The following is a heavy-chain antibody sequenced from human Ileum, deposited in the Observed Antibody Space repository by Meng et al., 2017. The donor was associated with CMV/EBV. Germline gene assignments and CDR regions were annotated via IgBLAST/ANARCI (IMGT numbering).Heavy chain of an antibody. CDR3: AREQMGAWSGYFDS. D-gene: IGHD3-3*01. CDR2: ISYDGSNK. V-gene: IGHV3-30*14. J-gene: IGHJ5*01. Sequence: GGSLRLSCAASGFTFSSYAMHWVRQAPGKGLEWVAVISYDGSNKYYADSVEGRFTISKDNFNNMVYLQMNSLGVEDTGVYYCAREQMGAWSGYFDSWGQGGLVTVSS. CDR1: GFTFSSYA.